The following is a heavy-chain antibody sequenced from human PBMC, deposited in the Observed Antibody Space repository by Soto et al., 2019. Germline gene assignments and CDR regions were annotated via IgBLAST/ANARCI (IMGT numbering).Heavy chain of an antibody. V-gene: IGHV3-21*01. CDR3: VRGGRGYTKDDVFDV. Sequence: EAQLVESGGGLVKPGGSLRLSCVDSGFTLSSYSMNWVRQAPGKGLEWISSISVYSGPIFYADSVRGRFTISRDNAKNSLFLQMNSLRAGDTAVYYCVRGGRGYTKDDVFDVWGPGTMVTVSS. J-gene: IGHJ3*01. CDR2: ISVYSGPI. D-gene: IGHD2-2*02. CDR1: GFTLSSYS.